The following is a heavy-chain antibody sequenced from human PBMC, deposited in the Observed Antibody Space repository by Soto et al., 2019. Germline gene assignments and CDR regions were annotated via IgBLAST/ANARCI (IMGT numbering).Heavy chain of an antibody. D-gene: IGHD3-10*01. Sequence: PGGSLRLSCRASGFNLRDQALSWVRQAPGGGLEWVSGISGMEDRTNYADFVKGRFFISKDRAKNTLNLQMNGLSDDDTAVYYCAKTYTGGWGQGTQVTVSS. CDR3: AKTYTGG. V-gene: IGHV3-23*01. J-gene: IGHJ4*02. CDR1: GFNLRDQA. CDR2: ISGMEDRT.